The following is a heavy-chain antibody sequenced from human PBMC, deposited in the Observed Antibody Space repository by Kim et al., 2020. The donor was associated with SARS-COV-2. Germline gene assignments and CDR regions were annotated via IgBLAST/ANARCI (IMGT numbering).Heavy chain of an antibody. J-gene: IGHJ6*02. Sequence: GGSLRLSCAASGFTFSSYAMHWVRQAPGKGLEWVAVISYDGSNKYYADSVKGRFTISRDNSKNTLYLQMNSLRAEDTAVYYCARVSPAATHLFGMDVWGQGTTVTVSS. CDR3: ARVSPAATHLFGMDV. V-gene: IGHV3-30-3*01. CDR2: ISYDGSNK. D-gene: IGHD2-2*01. CDR1: GFTFSSYA.